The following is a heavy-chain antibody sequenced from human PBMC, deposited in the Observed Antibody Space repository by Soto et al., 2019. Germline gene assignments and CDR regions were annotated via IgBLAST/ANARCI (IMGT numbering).Heavy chain of an antibody. V-gene: IGHV3-49*03. CDR3: TRGQDIVVVVADNPDWFDP. D-gene: IGHD2-15*01. CDR2: IRSKAYGGTT. Sequence: GGSLRLSCTASGFTFGDYAMSWFRQAPGKGLEWVGFIRSKAYGGTTEYAASVKGRFTISRDDSKSIAYLQMNSLKTEDTAVYYCTRGQDIVVVVADNPDWFDPWGQGTLVTVSS. J-gene: IGHJ5*02. CDR1: GFTFGDYA.